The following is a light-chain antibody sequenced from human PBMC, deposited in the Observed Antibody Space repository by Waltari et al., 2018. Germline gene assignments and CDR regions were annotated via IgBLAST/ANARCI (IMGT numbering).Light chain of an antibody. V-gene: IGLV3-25*03. CDR1: ALTKQY. CDR3: QSPDSSGTKVV. Sequence: SYELTQPPSVSVSPGQTASITCSGAALTKQYAYWYQQKPGQAPVVVIYKDSERPSGIPERFSGSSSGTTVTLTISGVQAEDEADYYCQSPDSSGTKVVFGGGTKLTVL. J-gene: IGLJ2*01. CDR2: KDS.